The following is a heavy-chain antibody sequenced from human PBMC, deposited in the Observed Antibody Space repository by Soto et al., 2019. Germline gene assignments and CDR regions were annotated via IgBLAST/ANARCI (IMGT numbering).Heavy chain of an antibody. Sequence: EVKLLESGGGLVQPGGSMRLSCEASGFPFWTYSMSWVRQAPRKGLEWVATIKRDGSASYYLGSVKGRFTISRDNANDSLFLEMTSLRAEDTAVYYCARDQGREILASAFDFWGQGTKVTVSS. CDR2: IKRDGSAS. J-gene: IGHJ3*01. D-gene: IGHD5-12*01. V-gene: IGHV3-7*01. CDR3: ARDQGREILASAFDF. CDR1: GFPFWTYS.